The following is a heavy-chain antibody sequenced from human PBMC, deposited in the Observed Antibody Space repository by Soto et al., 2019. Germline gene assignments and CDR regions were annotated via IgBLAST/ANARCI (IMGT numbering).Heavy chain of an antibody. D-gene: IGHD1-26*01. CDR2: IWYDGSNK. CDR3: ARDLSSGSYFPGYYFDY. V-gene: IGHV3-33*01. CDR1: GFTFSSYG. J-gene: IGHJ4*02. Sequence: GGSLRLSCAASGFTFSSYGMHWVRQAPGKGLEWVAVIWYDGSNKYYADSVKGRFTISRDNSKNTLYLQMNSLRAEDTAVYYCARDLSSGSYFPGYYFDYWGQGTLVTVSS.